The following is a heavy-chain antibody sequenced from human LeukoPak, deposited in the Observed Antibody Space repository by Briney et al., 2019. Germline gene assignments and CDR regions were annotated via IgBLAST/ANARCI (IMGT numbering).Heavy chain of an antibody. J-gene: IGHJ5*02. CDR2: ISSSSSYI. V-gene: IGHV3-21*01. CDR3: ATHRSEWRPVDL. CDR1: GFSFIAYT. Sequence: GGPLRLSCAASGFSFIAYTMNWVRQVPGKGLEWVSSISSSSSYIYYRDSVEGRFIIASDNAKNLLYLQMTGMRPEDTALYYNATHRSEWRPVDLWGQGTKVTVSS. D-gene: IGHD3-3*01.